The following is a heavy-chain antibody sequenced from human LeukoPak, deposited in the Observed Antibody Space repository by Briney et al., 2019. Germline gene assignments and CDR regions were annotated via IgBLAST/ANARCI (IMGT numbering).Heavy chain of an antibody. CDR1: GGSFSGYY. CDR2: INHSGST. Sequence: PSETLSLTCAVYGGSFSGYYWSWIRQPPGKGLEWIGEINHSGSTNYNPSLKSRVTISVDTSKNQFSLKLSSVTAADTAVYCCARVGWYGDYYYYYYMDVWGKGTTVTVSS. V-gene: IGHV4-34*01. D-gene: IGHD6-19*01. J-gene: IGHJ6*03. CDR3: ARVGWYGDYYYYYYMDV.